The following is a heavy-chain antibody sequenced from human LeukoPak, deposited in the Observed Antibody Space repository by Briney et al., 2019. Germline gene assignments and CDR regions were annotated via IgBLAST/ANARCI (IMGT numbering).Heavy chain of an antibody. Sequence: GGSLRLSCVGSGFNVTTNNMYWVRQAPGKGLKCVSAFHAGGGPDYADSVRDRFTISRDNSKNTLYLQMNSLRAEDTAVYFCGRRFCNSCPLDFWGQGTLVTVSS. V-gene: IGHV3-66*04. CDR2: FHAGGGP. CDR1: GFNVTTNN. J-gene: IGHJ4*02. D-gene: IGHD2-21*01. CDR3: GRRFCNSCPLDF.